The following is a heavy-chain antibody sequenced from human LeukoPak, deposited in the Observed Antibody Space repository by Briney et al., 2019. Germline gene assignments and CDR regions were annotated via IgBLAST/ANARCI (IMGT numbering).Heavy chain of an antibody. Sequence: PGGSLRLSCAASGFTFSSYWMSWVRQAPGKGLEPLANIKQDGSEKYYVDSVKGRFTISRDNAQNSLHLQMNSLRAEDTAVYYCARLSSGWYGDFDYWGQGTLVTVSS. CDR3: ARLSSGWYGDFDY. CDR2: IKQDGSEK. V-gene: IGHV3-7*03. J-gene: IGHJ4*02. CDR1: GFTFSSYW. D-gene: IGHD6-19*01.